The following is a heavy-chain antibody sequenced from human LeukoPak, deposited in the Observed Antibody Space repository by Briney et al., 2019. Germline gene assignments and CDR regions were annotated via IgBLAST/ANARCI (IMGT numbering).Heavy chain of an antibody. D-gene: IGHD3-10*01. Sequence: GRSLRLSCAASGLTFSSYAMHWVRQAPGKGLEWVAVISYDGSNKYYADSVKGRFTISRDNSKNTLYLQMNSLRAEDTAVYYCARVYYYGSGTPTEGYYYYGMDVWGKGTTVTVSS. CDR2: ISYDGSNK. V-gene: IGHV3-30*04. CDR1: GLTFSSYA. CDR3: ARVYYYGSGTPTEGYYYYGMDV. J-gene: IGHJ6*04.